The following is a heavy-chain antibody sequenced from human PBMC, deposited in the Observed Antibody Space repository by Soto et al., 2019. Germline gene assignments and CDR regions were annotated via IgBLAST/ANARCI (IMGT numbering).Heavy chain of an antibody. Sequence: ETLSLTCTVSGGSISSSSYYWGWIRQPPGKGLEWIGSIYYSGSTYYNPSLKSRVTISVDTSKNQFSLKLSSVTAADTAVYYCAGYDFWSGSPQGYYYGMDVWGQGTTVTVSS. V-gene: IGHV4-39*01. D-gene: IGHD3-3*01. CDR2: IYYSGST. J-gene: IGHJ6*02. CDR1: GGSISSSSYY. CDR3: AGYDFWSGSPQGYYYGMDV.